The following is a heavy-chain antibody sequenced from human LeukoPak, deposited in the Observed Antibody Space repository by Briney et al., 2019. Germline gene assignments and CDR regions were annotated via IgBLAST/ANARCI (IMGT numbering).Heavy chain of an antibody. Sequence: QPGGSLRLSCAASGFTFSSYWMHWVRQAPGKGLVWVSRINSDGSSTSYADSVKGRFTISRDNAKNTLYLQMNSLRAEDTAVYYCARDSGGSGYYYYYMDVWGKGTTVTVSS. CDR2: INSDGSST. D-gene: IGHD2-15*01. CDR1: GFTFSSYW. CDR3: ARDSGGSGYYYYYMDV. V-gene: IGHV3-74*01. J-gene: IGHJ6*03.